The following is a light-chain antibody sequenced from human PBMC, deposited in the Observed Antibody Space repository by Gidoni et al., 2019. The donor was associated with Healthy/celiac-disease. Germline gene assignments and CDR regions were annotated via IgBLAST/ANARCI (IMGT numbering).Light chain of an antibody. J-gene: IGKJ3*01. CDR1: QGISNS. CDR3: QQYYSTLAFT. Sequence: DIQMTQSPSSLSASVGDRVTITCRASQGISNSLAWYQQKPGKAPKLLLYAASRLESGVPSRFSGSGSGTDYTLTISSLQPEDFATYYCQQYYSTLAFTFXPXTKVDIK. CDR2: AAS. V-gene: IGKV1-NL1*01.